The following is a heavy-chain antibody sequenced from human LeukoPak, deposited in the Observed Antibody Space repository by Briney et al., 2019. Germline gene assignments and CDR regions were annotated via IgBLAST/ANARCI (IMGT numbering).Heavy chain of an antibody. CDR2: INPSVGGT. V-gene: IGHV1-46*03. D-gene: IGHD3-10*01. CDR1: GYGFTSYY. Sequence: ASVKVSCKAFGYGFTSYYIHWVRQAPGQGLEWMGIINPSVGGTTYARKFQGRVTMTRDTPTSTVYMELSSLRSEDTAVYYCARHGSGRYYPAEGRVDYWGQGTLVTVSS. CDR3: ARHGSGRYYPAEGRVDY. J-gene: IGHJ4*02.